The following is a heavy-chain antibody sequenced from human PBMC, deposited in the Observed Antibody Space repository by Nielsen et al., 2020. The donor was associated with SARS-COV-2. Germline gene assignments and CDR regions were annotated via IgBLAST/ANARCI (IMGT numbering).Heavy chain of an antibody. D-gene: IGHD3-22*01. Sequence: ASVKVSCKASGYTFTSYGISWVRQAPGQGLEWMGWISAYNGNTNYAQKLQGRVTMTTDTSTSTAYMELRSLRSEDTAVYYCARGRGYYDSSGYPNYFDYWGQGTLVTVSS. CDR3: ARGRGYYDSSGYPNYFDY. V-gene: IGHV1-18*04. J-gene: IGHJ4*02. CDR1: GYTFTSYG. CDR2: ISAYNGNT.